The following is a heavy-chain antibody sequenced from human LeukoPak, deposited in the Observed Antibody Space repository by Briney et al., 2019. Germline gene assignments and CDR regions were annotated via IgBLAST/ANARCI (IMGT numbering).Heavy chain of an antibody. Sequence: QPGRSLRLSCAASGFTFSSYGIHWVRQAPVKGLEWVAAIWGDGTIKKYADSVKGRFTISRDNSKNTLYLQMNSLRAEDTAVYYCARDRERLADYWGQGTLVTVSS. CDR1: GFTFSSYG. CDR3: ARDRERLADY. CDR2: IWGDGTIK. J-gene: IGHJ4*02. D-gene: IGHD6-19*01. V-gene: IGHV3-33*01.